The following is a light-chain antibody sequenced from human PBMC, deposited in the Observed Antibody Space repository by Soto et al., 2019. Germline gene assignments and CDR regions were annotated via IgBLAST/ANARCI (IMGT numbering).Light chain of an antibody. V-gene: IGLV1-51*02. CDR3: GTWDNSLTAYV. Sequence: QSALTQPPSVSAAPGQKVTISCPGSSSNIGNNYVSWYQQLPGTAPKLLIYENNKRPSGIPNRFSGSKSGTSATLGITGLQTGDEADYYCGTWDNSLTAYVFGPGTKVTVL. J-gene: IGLJ1*01. CDR1: SSNIGNNY. CDR2: ENN.